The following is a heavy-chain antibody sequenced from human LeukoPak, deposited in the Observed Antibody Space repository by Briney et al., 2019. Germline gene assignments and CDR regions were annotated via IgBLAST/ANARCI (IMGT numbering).Heavy chain of an antibody. Sequence: SGTLSLTCTVSGGSLSSYYWSWIRQPPGKALEWIGYVSYSGSTKYSPSLKSRVTMSVDTSKNQFSLNLRSVTAADTAVYYCARHRQYDADAFDVWGQGTVVPVS. V-gene: IGHV4-59*08. D-gene: IGHD2/OR15-2a*01. CDR2: VSYSGST. CDR3: ARHRQYDADAFDV. J-gene: IGHJ3*01. CDR1: GGSLSSYY.